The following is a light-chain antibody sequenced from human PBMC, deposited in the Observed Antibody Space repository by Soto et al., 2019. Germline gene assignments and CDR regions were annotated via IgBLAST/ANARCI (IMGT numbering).Light chain of an antibody. CDR1: TGAVTSGHY. V-gene: IGLV7-46*01. CDR3: LLSYSGARWGV. CDR2: DTS. Sequence: QTVVTQEPSLTVSPGGTVTLTCGSSTGAVTSGHYPYWFQQKPGQAPRTLIYDTSNKHSWTPARFSGSLLGGKAALTLSGAQPEDEAEYYCLLSYSGARWGVFGRGTKVTVL. J-gene: IGLJ6*01.